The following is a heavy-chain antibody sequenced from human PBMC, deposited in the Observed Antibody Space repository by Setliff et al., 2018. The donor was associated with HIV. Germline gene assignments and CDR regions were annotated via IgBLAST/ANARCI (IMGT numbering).Heavy chain of an antibody. V-gene: IGHV4-38-2*02. D-gene: IGHD3-10*01. J-gene: IGHJ4*02. CDR1: GYAVSRGYY. CDR3: ARELLRSWDGSENSYKPYYFDY. CDR2: IYNRGST. Sequence: PSETLSLTCAVSGYAVSRGYYWGWIRRPPGKGLEWIGSIYNRGSTYYNPSLKSRVTISVDTSKNQFSLKLSSVTAADTAVYYCARELLRSWDGSENSYKPYYFDYWGQGTLVTVSS.